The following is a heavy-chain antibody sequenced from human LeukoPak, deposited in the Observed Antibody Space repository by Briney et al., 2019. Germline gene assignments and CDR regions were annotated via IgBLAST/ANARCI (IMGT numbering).Heavy chain of an antibody. V-gene: IGHV4-59*11. Sequence: SETLSLTCAVSDDSFSSHYWTWIRRPPGKGLEWIGYISYIGTTNYNPSLKSRVTISIDTSKDQFSLKLSSVTAADTAVYYCARDLVTVTKGFDIWGQGTMVSVSS. CDR2: ISYIGTT. CDR1: DDSFSSHY. CDR3: ARDLVTVTKGFDI. D-gene: IGHD4-17*01. J-gene: IGHJ3*02.